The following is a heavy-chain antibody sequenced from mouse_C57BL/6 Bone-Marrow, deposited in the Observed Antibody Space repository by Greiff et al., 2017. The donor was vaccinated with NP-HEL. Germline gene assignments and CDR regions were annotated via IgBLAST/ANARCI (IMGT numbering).Heavy chain of an antibody. J-gene: IGHJ2*01. D-gene: IGHD2-5*01. CDR1: EYEFPSHD. CDR2: INSDGGST. CDR3: SKSPYSNYVPYFDY. Sequence: EVQLVESGGGLVQPGESLKLSCESNEYEFPSHDMSWVRKTPEKRLELVAAINSDGGSTYYPDTMERRFIISRDNTKKTLYLQMSSRRSEDTALYYCSKSPYSNYVPYFDYWGQGTTLTVSS. V-gene: IGHV5-2*01.